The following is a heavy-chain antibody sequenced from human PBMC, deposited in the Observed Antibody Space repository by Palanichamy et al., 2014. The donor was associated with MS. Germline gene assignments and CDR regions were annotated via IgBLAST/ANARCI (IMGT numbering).Heavy chain of an antibody. CDR2: VSFDGRNS. CDR1: STYA. CDR3: ASNISTFDY. Sequence: STYAMHWVRQAPGKGLEWVAVVSFDGRNSFYADSVKGRFTISRDNSKNTLYLQMNSLIAEDTAMYYCASNISTFDYWGQGTLVTVSS. J-gene: IGHJ4*02. D-gene: IGHD3-3*02. V-gene: IGHV3-30*04.